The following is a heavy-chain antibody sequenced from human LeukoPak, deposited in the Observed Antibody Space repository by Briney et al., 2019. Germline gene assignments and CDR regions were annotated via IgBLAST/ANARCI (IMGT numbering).Heavy chain of an antibody. CDR1: GYTFNGYY. Sequence: ASVKVSCKASGYTFNGYYMHWVRRAPEQGLEWMGWINPNSGGTNYAQKFQGRVTMTRDTSISTAYMELSRLRSDDTAVYYCAGVHGDYTYYYGMDVWGQGTTVTVSS. J-gene: IGHJ6*02. CDR2: INPNSGGT. V-gene: IGHV1-2*02. D-gene: IGHD4-17*01. CDR3: AGVHGDYTYYYGMDV.